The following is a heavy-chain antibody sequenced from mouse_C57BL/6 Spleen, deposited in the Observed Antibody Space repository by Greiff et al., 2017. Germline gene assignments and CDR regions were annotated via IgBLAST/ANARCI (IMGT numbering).Heavy chain of an antibody. CDR3: GRRVTGTWGYFDY. CDR1: GFTFSDYG. CDR2: ISSGSSTI. J-gene: IGHJ2*01. Sequence: EVKLVESGGGLVKPGASLKLSCAASGFTFSDYGMHWVRQAPEKGLEWVAYISSGSSTIYYADTVKGRFTISRDNAKNTMFLQMISLRSEDSAMYYCGRRVTGTWGYFDYWGQGTTLTVSA. V-gene: IGHV5-17*01. D-gene: IGHD4-1*01.